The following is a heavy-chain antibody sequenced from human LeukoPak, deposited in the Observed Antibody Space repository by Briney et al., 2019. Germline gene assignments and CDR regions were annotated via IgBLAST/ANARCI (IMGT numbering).Heavy chain of an antibody. Sequence: SVKVSCKXSGGTFSSYAISWVRQAPGQGLEWMGGIIPIFGTANYAQKFQGRVTITTDESTSTACMELSSLRSEDTAVYYCASGTMEPPFFDYWGQGTLVTVSS. J-gene: IGHJ4*02. CDR2: IIPIFGTA. CDR1: GGTFSSYA. D-gene: IGHD4/OR15-4a*01. CDR3: ASGTMEPPFFDY. V-gene: IGHV1-69*05.